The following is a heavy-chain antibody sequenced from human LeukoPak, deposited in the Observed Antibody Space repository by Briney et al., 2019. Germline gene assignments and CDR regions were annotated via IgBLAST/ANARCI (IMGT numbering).Heavy chain of an antibody. CDR2: IYTSGST. V-gene: IGHV4-61*02. Sequence: SQTLSLTCTVSGGSISSGSYYWSWIRQPAGKGLEWIGRIYTSGSTNYNPSLKSRATISVDTSKRHFSLRLSSVTAADTAVYYCARRSMVRTVGYYYGMDVWGQGTTVTVSS. D-gene: IGHD4/OR15-4a*01. J-gene: IGHJ6*02. CDR3: ARRSMVRTVGYYYGMDV. CDR1: GGSISSGSYY.